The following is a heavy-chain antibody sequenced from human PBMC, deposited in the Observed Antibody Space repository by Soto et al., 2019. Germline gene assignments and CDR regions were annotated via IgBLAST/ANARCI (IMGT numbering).Heavy chain of an antibody. V-gene: IGHV5-51*01. CDR2: IYPGDSDT. CDR3: ARGDYRVLEF. CDR1: GFSFASSW. J-gene: IGHJ4*02. Sequence: GESLTISCKDSGFSFASSWIGWVRQMPGKGLEWMGVIYPGDSDTRYSPSFQGQVTISADKSISTAYLQWSSLKASDTATYYCARGDYRVLEFWGQGTLVTVSS. D-gene: IGHD4-17*01.